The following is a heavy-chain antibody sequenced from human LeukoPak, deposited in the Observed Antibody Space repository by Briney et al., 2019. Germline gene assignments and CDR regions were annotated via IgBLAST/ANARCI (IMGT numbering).Heavy chain of an antibody. D-gene: IGHD3-3*01. CDR1: GFTFSSYA. Sequence: GGSLRPSCAASGFTFSSYAMHWVRQAPGKGLEWVAVISYDGSNKYYADSVKGRFTISRDNSKNTLYLQMNSLRAEDTAVYYCAKDMWFGEIADYWGQGTLVTVSS. CDR3: AKDMWFGEIADY. CDR2: ISYDGSNK. V-gene: IGHV3-30*07. J-gene: IGHJ4*02.